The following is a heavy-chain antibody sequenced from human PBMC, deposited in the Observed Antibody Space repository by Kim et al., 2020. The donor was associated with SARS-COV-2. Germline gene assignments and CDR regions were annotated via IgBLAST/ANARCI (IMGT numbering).Heavy chain of an antibody. Sequence: ASVKVSCKASGYTFTGYYMHWVRQAPGQGLEWMGRINPNSGGTNYAQKFQGRVTMTRDTSISTAYMELSSLRSDDTAVYYCARVGLRYPLDAFDIWGQGTMVTVSS. J-gene: IGHJ3*02. CDR3: ARVGLRYPLDAFDI. CDR2: INPNSGGT. V-gene: IGHV1-2*06. D-gene: IGHD3-9*01. CDR1: GYTFTGYY.